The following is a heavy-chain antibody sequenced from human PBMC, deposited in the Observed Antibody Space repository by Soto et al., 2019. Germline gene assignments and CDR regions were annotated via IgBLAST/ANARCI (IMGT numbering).Heavy chain of an antibody. CDR1: GGSFSGYY. CDR3: ARDGVVAAKDYYYGMDV. CDR2: INHSGST. J-gene: IGHJ6*02. Sequence: PSETLSLTCAVYGGSFSGYYWSWIRQPPGKGLEWIGEINHSGSTNYNPSLKSRVTISVDTSKNQFSLKLSSVTAADTAVYYCARDGVVAAKDYYYGMDVWGQGTTVTVSS. V-gene: IGHV4-34*01. D-gene: IGHD2-15*01.